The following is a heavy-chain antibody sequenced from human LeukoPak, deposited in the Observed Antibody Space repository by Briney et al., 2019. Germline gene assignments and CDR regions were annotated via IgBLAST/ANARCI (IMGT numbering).Heavy chain of an antibody. CDR2: VGST. J-gene: IGHJ4*02. Sequence: VGSTYYAASLKGRFTISRDNSKNTLYLQMNSLRAEDTAVYYCAKEPPAGDFWSGYYPPFDYWGQGTLVTVSS. CDR3: AKEPPAGDFWSGYYPPFDY. V-gene: IGHV3-23*01. D-gene: IGHD3-3*01.